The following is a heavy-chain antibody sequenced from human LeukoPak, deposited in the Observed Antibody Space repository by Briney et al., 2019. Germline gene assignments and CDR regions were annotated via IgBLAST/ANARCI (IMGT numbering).Heavy chain of an antibody. CDR2: MNPNSGNT. V-gene: IGHV1-8*01. Sequence: ASVKVSCKASGYTFTSYDINWVRQATGQGLEWMGWMNPNSGNTGYAQKFQGRVTMTRNTSISTAYMELSSLRSDDTAVYYCARALDIVVVPADNWFDPWGQGTLVTVSS. CDR3: ARALDIVVVPADNWFDP. D-gene: IGHD2-2*03. CDR1: GYTFTSYD. J-gene: IGHJ5*02.